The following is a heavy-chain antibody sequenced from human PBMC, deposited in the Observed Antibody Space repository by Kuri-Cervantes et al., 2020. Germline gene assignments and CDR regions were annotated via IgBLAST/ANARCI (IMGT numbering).Heavy chain of an antibody. CDR2: IYTSGST. CDR1: GGSISSGGYY. Sequence: LRLSCAVSGGSISSGGYYWSWIRQPAGKGLEWIGRIYTSGSTNYNPSLKSRVTMSVDTSKNQFSLKLSSVTAADTAVYYCARDGTAVAGRGVFDYWGQGTLVTVSS. CDR3: ARDGTAVAGRGVFDY. J-gene: IGHJ4*02. D-gene: IGHD6-19*01. V-gene: IGHV4-61*02.